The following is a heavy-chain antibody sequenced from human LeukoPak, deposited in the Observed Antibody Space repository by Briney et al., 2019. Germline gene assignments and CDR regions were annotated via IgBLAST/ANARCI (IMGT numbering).Heavy chain of an antibody. CDR2: MSPNSGDT. CDR1: GYTFTNLD. V-gene: IGHV1-8*01. Sequence: ASVKVSCKTSGYTFTNLDINWLRQAPGQGLEWMGWMSPNSGDTGYAQKFQGRVSMTRDTSISTAYMELSSLRSEDTAVYYCARDLGAFDIWGQGTMVTVSS. CDR3: ARDLGAFDI. J-gene: IGHJ3*02.